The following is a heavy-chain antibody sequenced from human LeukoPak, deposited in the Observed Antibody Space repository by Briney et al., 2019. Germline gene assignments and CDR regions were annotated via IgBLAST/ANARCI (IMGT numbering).Heavy chain of an antibody. Sequence: GGSLRLSCAPSGFSFNRFWMVWVRQAPGKGLEYVANINQDGSQKNYVDSVKGRFTISRDNARNSLYLQMNSLGVEDTAVYYCTRDPSYGALDYWGQGTLVTVSS. CDR3: TRDPSYGALDY. CDR2: INQDGSQK. V-gene: IGHV3-7*01. D-gene: IGHD4-17*01. CDR1: GFSFNRFW. J-gene: IGHJ4*02.